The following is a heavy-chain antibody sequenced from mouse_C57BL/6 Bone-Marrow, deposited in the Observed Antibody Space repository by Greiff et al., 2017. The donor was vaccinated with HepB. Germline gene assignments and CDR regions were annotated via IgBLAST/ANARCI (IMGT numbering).Heavy chain of an antibody. CDR2: IWTGGDT. V-gene: IGHV2-9-1*01. Sequence: VKLMESGPGLVAPSQSLSITCTVSGFSLTSYAISWVRQPPGKGLEWLGVIWTGGDTNYNSALKSRLSISKDNSKSQVFLKMNSLQTDDTARYYCARNDGSDYWGQGTTLTVSS. CDR3: ARNDGSDY. CDR1: GFSLTSYA. D-gene: IGHD2-3*01. J-gene: IGHJ2*01.